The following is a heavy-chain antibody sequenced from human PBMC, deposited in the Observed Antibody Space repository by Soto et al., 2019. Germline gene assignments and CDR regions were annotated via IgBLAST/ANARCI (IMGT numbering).Heavy chain of an antibody. D-gene: IGHD6-13*01. Sequence: QVQLVQSGAEVKKPGASVKVSCKASGYTFTNYGISWVRQAPGQGLEWMGWISAYNGNTNYAQKLQGRVTMTPDTSASTAYMELRSLRSDDTAVYYCARSRIIAAAGNYYYMDVWGKGTTVTVSS. CDR1: GYTFTNYG. V-gene: IGHV1-18*01. CDR2: ISAYNGNT. J-gene: IGHJ6*03. CDR3: ARSRIIAAAGNYYYMDV.